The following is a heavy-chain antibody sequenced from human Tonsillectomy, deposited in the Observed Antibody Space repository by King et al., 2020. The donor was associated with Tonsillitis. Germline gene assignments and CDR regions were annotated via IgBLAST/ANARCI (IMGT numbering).Heavy chain of an antibody. CDR1: GFIFRSYA. CDR3: AKEIAYCGGDCYSGFDY. V-gene: IGHV3-23*04. J-gene: IGHJ4*02. Sequence: QLVQSGGGLVQPGGSLRLSCAASGFIFRSYALSWVRQAPGKGLEWVSAIGGSGGSTYYADSVEGRFTISRDNSKNTVYLQMNSLRAEDTAVYYCAKEIAYCGGDCYSGFDYWGKGTLVTVSS. CDR2: IGGSGGST. D-gene: IGHD2-21*02.